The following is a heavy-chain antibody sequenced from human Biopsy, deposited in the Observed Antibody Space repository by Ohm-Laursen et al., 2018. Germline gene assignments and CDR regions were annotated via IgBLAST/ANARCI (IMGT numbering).Heavy chain of an antibody. D-gene: IGHD2-15*01. CDR1: GYTFTGQY. V-gene: IGHV1-2*02. J-gene: IGHJ1*01. CDR2: INPHSGTT. Sequence: AASVKVSCKASGYTFTGQYLHWVRQVPGQGLEWMGWINPHSGTTKFAQDFQGRVTVTRDTSITTAYMELRRLRPDDTAVYYCAKGQDLRGGAEYFQHWGQGALVTVSS. CDR3: AKGQDLRGGAEYFQH.